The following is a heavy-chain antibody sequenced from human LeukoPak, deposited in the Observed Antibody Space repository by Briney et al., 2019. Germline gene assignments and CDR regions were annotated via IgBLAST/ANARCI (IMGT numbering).Heavy chain of an antibody. Sequence: KPSETLSLTCAVSGYSISSGYYWGWIRQPPGKGLDWIGSISHSGSTYYNPSLRSRVTISIDTSKNQFSLRLNSVTATDTAVYYCARVGGYSYGNYYFNYWGQGTLVTVSP. V-gene: IGHV4-38-2*01. D-gene: IGHD5-18*01. CDR3: ARVGGYSYGNYYFNY. J-gene: IGHJ4*02. CDR1: GYSISSGYY. CDR2: ISHSGST.